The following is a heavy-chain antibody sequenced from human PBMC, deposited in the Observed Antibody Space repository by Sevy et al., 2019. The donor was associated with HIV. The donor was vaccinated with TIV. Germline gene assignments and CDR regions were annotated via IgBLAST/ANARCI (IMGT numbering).Heavy chain of an antibody. CDR2: ISYDGSDT. CDR3: AKNTAAAGTGGFDY. J-gene: IGHJ4*02. Sequence: GGSLRLSCAASGLIFSHYGMHWVRQAPGKGLEWVAFISYDGSDTYYVDSVKGRFSISRDNSKNTVYLQINSLRTKDTALYYCAKNTAAAGTGGFDYWGQGTLVTVSS. CDR1: GLIFSHYG. V-gene: IGHV3-30*02. D-gene: IGHD6-13*01.